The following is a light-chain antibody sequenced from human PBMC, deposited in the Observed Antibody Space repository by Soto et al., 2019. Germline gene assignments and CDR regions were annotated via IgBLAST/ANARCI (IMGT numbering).Light chain of an antibody. CDR1: QSISGS. Sequence: IHMTQSPSSLSALVGDRVTITCRASQSISGSLNWYQSKKGKAPKLLIYGAFTLHSGVPSRFSGSGSGTDYNLTISNLQIEDFARYYCQQTYRTPLTFGGGTKVDIK. J-gene: IGKJ4*01. CDR2: GAF. V-gene: IGKV1-39*01. CDR3: QQTYRTPLT.